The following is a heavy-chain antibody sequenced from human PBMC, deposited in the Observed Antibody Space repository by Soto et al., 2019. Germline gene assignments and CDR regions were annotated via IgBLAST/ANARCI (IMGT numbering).Heavy chain of an antibody. CDR1: VGSISSSSYY. Sequence: PSETLSLTCTVSVGSISSSSYYWGWIRQPPGKGLGWIGSIYYSGSTYYNPSLKSRVTISVDTSKNQFSLKLSSVTAADTAVYYCARSARRITMVRGVIMEVGNWFDPWGQGTLVTVSS. J-gene: IGHJ5*02. CDR3: ARSARRITMVRGVIMEVGNWFDP. D-gene: IGHD3-10*01. V-gene: IGHV4-39*01. CDR2: IYYSGST.